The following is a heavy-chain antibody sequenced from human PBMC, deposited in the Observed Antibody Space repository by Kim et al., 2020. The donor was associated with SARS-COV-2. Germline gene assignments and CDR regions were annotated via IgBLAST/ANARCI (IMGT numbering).Heavy chain of an antibody. CDR2: IYSGGST. D-gene: IGHD7-27*01. Sequence: GGSLRLSCAASGFTVSSYYMSWVRQAPGKGLEWVSLIYSGGSTYYVDSVKVRFTISRDNSKNTLYLQMNNLRAEDTAVYYCASGPWGSGDYWGQGTLVTVSS. CDR3: ASGPWGSGDY. J-gene: IGHJ4*02. V-gene: IGHV3-53*01. CDR1: GFTVSSYY.